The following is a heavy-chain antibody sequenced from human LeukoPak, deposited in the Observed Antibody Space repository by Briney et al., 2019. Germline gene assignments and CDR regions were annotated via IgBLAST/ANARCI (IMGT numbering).Heavy chain of an antibody. J-gene: IGHJ4*02. Sequence: SVKVSCKASGGTFSSYAISWVRQAPGQGPEWMGGIIPIFGTANYAQKFQGRVTITTDESTSTAYMELSSLRSEDTAVYYCARGPELERYDYWGQGTLVTVSS. V-gene: IGHV1-69*05. CDR1: GGTFSSYA. D-gene: IGHD1-1*01. CDR2: IIPIFGTA. CDR3: ARGPELERYDY.